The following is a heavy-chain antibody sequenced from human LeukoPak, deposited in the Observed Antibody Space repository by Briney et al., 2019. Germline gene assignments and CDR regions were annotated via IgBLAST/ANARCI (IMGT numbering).Heavy chain of an antibody. CDR2: INPNSGGT. Sequence: ASVKVSCKASGYTFTGYYMHWVRQAPGQGLEWMGWINPNSGGTNYAQKFQGRVTMARATSISTAYMELSRLRSDDTAVYYCARLVGATTGQDYWGQGTLVTVSS. D-gene: IGHD1-26*01. CDR1: GYTFTGYY. J-gene: IGHJ4*02. CDR3: ARLVGATTGQDY. V-gene: IGHV1-2*02.